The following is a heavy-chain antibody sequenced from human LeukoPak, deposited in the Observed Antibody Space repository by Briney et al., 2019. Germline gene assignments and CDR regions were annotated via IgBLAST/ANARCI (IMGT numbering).Heavy chain of an antibody. Sequence: SETLSLTCTVSGGSISSGGYYWRWIRQHPGKGLEWIGYIYYSGSTYYNPSLKSRVTISVDTSKNQFSLKLSSVTAADTAVYYCARLTVAGTRWFDPWGQGTLVTVSS. CDR1: GGSISSGGYY. J-gene: IGHJ5*02. CDR3: ARLTVAGTRWFDP. V-gene: IGHV4-31*03. D-gene: IGHD6-19*01. CDR2: IYYSGST.